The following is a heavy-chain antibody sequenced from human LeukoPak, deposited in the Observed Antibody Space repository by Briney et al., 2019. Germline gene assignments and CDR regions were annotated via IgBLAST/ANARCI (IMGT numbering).Heavy chain of an antibody. Sequence: PGGSLSLSCAVSGFSVSSNCMSWVRHPPGNGKGWESVIYIGGSTYYADSVKGRFTISRDNSKNTLYLQMNSLRAEDTAVYYCAKAVAGTDYWGQGTLVTVSS. CDR1: GFSVSSNC. V-gene: IGHV3-66*02. CDR2: IYIGGST. D-gene: IGHD6-19*01. CDR3: AKAVAGTDY. J-gene: IGHJ4*02.